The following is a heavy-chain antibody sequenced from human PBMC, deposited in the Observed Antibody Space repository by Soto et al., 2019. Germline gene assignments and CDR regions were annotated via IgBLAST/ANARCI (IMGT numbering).Heavy chain of an antibody. CDR1: GYTFTSYG. V-gene: IGHV1-18*01. CDR2: ISAYNGNT. Sequence: GASVKVSCKASGYTFTSYGISWVRQAPGQGLEWMGWISAYNGNTNYAQKLQGRVTMTTDTSTSTAYMELRSLRSDDTAVYHCARDGLRFLEWLLPPYNWFDPWGQGTLVTVSS. D-gene: IGHD3-3*01. CDR3: ARDGLRFLEWLLPPYNWFDP. J-gene: IGHJ5*02.